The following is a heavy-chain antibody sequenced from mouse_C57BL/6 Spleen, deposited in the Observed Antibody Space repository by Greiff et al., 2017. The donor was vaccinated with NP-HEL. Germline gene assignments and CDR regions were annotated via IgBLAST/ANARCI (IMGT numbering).Heavy chain of an antibody. D-gene: IGHD2-5*01. Sequence: LVESGAELAKPGASVKLSCKASGYTFTSYWMHWVKQRPGQGLEWIGYINPSSGYTKYNQKFKDKATLTADKSSSTAYMQLSSLTYEDSAVYYCAKSYSNSYFDVWGTGTTVTVSS. CDR3: AKSYSNSYFDV. CDR2: INPSSGYT. J-gene: IGHJ1*03. V-gene: IGHV1-7*01. CDR1: GYTFTSYW.